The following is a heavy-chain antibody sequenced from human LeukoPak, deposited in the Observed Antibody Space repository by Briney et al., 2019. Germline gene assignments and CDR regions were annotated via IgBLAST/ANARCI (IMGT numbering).Heavy chain of an antibody. D-gene: IGHD1-26*01. CDR2: IYNSGSS. J-gene: IGHJ4*02. Sequence: SETLSLTCTVSAGSLSSSSYYWGWIRQPPGKGLDWIGSIYNSGSSYYNPSLKSRITISVDTSKNQFCLKLSSVTVADTAVYSCTNAASYSFDYWGQGTLVTVSS. V-gene: IGHV4-39*01. CDR3: TNAASYSFDY. CDR1: AGSLSSSSYY.